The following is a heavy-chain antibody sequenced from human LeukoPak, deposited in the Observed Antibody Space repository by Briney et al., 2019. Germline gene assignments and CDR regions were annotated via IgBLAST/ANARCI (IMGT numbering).Heavy chain of an antibody. J-gene: IGHJ4*02. CDR1: GYSISSGYY. V-gene: IGHV4-38-2*01. CDR3: SRGGNFAF. Sequence: PSETLSLTCAVSGYSISSGYYWGWIRQPPGKGLEWIGGINHSGSTYYNPSLKSRVTISIDTSKNQFSLNLSSVTAADTAVYYCSRGGNFAFWGQGTLVTVSS. CDR2: INHSGST.